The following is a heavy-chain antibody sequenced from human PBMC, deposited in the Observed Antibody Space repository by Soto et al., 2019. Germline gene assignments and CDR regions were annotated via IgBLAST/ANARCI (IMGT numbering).Heavy chain of an antibody. Sequence: PSETLSLTCTVSGGSIGSGDHYWSWIRQPPGKGLEWIGYIDYSGSTYYNASLKSRVTISVDTSKNQFSLKLTSVTAADTAVYYCARGVRGPYYFDYWGQGTLVTVSS. CDR2: IDYSGST. J-gene: IGHJ4*02. D-gene: IGHD1-26*01. CDR3: ARGVRGPYYFDY. V-gene: IGHV4-30-4*01. CDR1: GGSIGSGDHY.